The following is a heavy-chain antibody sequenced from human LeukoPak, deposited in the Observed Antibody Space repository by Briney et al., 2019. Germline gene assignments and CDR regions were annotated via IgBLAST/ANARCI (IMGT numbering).Heavy chain of an antibody. CDR1: GFTFSSYS. J-gene: IGHJ4*02. D-gene: IGHD6-19*01. V-gene: IGHV3-48*04. Sequence: GGSLRLSCAASGFTFSSYSMNWVRQAPGKGLEWVSSISSSSSTIYYADSVKGRFTISRDNAKNSLYLQMNSLRAEDTAVYYCAREESSGWYSAFDYWGQGTLVTVSS. CDR2: ISSSSSTI. CDR3: AREESSGWYSAFDY.